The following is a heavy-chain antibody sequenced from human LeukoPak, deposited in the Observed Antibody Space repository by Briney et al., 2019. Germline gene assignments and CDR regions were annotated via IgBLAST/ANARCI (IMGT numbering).Heavy chain of an antibody. CDR3: AKGASESSTWYTYFDY. D-gene: IGHD6-13*01. CDR1: GFTFSSYG. V-gene: IGHV3-30*18. Sequence: GGSLRLSCTASGFTFSSYGMYCVRQAPGKGLEWVAVISYDGSGKYYADSVKGRFTVSRHNSKNTLYLQMNTLRAEDTAVYYCAKGASESSTWYTYFDYWGQGTLVTVSS. CDR2: ISYDGSGK. J-gene: IGHJ4*02.